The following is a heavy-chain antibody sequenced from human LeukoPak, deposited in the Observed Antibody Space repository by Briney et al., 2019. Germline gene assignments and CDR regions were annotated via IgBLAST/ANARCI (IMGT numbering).Heavy chain of an antibody. J-gene: IGHJ4*02. CDR3: AKDLLSLLAYYYDSSGYYYDGFDY. CDR2: ISYDGSNK. V-gene: IGHV3-30*04. CDR1: GFTFSSYA. Sequence: GGSLRLSCAASGFTFSSYAMHWARQAPGKGLEWVAVISYDGSNKYYADSVKGRFTISRDNSKNTLYLQMNSLRAEDTAVYYCAKDLLSLLAYYYDSSGYYYDGFDYWGQGTLVTVSS. D-gene: IGHD3-22*01.